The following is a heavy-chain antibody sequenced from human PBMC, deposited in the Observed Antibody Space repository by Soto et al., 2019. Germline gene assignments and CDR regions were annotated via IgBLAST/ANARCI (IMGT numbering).Heavy chain of an antibody. D-gene: IGHD3-22*01. CDR3: ARGHSRDSSGYYYVY. Sequence: GASVKVSCKASGYTFTGYYMHWVLQAPGQGLEWMGWINPNSGGTNYAQKFQGWVTMTRDTSISTAYMELSRLRSDDTAVYYCARGHSRDSSGYYYVYWGQGTLVTVYS. V-gene: IGHV1-2*04. CDR2: INPNSGGT. CDR1: GYTFTGYY. J-gene: IGHJ4*02.